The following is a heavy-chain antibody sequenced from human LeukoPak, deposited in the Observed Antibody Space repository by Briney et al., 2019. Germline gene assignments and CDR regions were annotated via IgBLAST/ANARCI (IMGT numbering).Heavy chain of an antibody. J-gene: IGHJ5*01. CDR1: GGSFSGYF. Sequence: SETLSLTCGVSGGSFSGYFWSWFRQPPGKGLEWIAEISHSGTANYNPSLKSRVTISADMSKSQFSLNIYSVTAADTAMYFCARAGYCTSARCYGAVDPWGQGTLVTVSS. V-gene: IGHV4-34*01. CDR3: ARAGYCTSARCYGAVDP. CDR2: ISHSGTA. D-gene: IGHD2-8*01.